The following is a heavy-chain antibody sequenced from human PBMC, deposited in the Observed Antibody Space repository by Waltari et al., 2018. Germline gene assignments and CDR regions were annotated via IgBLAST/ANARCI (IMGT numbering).Heavy chain of an antibody. CDR1: GSSISNVYY. V-gene: IGHV4-38-2*02. CDR3: ARQPIEGNLPDWFDP. CDR2: IHHSGSA. Sequence: VQLQQSGPGLVKPSETLSLTCTVSGSSISNVYYWGWIRQPPGKGLEWIGSIHHSGSAYYNPSLNSRVTISLETSKNQFSLKLTSVAATDTAIYYCARQPIEGNLPDWFDPWGQGTLVTVSS. D-gene: IGHD1-1*01. J-gene: IGHJ5*02.